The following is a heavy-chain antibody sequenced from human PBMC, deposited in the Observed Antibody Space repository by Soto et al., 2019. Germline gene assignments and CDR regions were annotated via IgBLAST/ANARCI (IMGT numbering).Heavy chain of an antibody. J-gene: IGHJ4*02. CDR2: IYWDDEK. CDR1: GFSLNTSGVG. V-gene: IGHV2-5*02. Sequence: QITLKESGPTLVKPTQTLTLTCTFSGFSLNTSGVGVGWIRQPPGKALEWLGLIYWDDEKRYNPSLKRRLTITKDTSKNQVVLTMTNRDPVDTATYHCAHFGGNDLWSGYPFDYWGQGTLVTVSS. CDR3: AHFGGNDLWSGYPFDY. D-gene: IGHD3-3*01.